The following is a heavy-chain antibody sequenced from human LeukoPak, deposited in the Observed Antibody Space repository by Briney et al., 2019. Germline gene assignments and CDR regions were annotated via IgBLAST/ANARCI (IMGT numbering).Heavy chain of an antibody. J-gene: IGHJ4*02. Sequence: RASVKVSCKASGYSFTNYYTHWVRQAPGQGLEWMGMINPSGGSTTYAQKFQGRVTMTRDMSTSTVYMELSSLTSEDTAVYYCARTRGYYFDYWGQGTLATVSS. CDR2: INPSGGST. CDR1: GYSFTNYY. CDR3: ARTRGYYFDY. V-gene: IGHV1-46*01.